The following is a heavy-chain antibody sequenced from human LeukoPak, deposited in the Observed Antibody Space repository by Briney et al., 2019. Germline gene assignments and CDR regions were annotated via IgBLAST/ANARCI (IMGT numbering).Heavy chain of an antibody. Sequence: GGSLRLSCAASGFTFSSYWMSWVRQAPGKGLEWVANIKQDGSEKYYVDSVKGRFTISRDNAKNSLYLQMNSLRAEDTAVYYCAGVDRPPYYDFWSGYGRVDYWGQGTLVTVSS. CDR3: AGVDRPPYYDFWSGYGRVDY. D-gene: IGHD3-3*01. CDR1: GFTFSSYW. V-gene: IGHV3-7*01. CDR2: IKQDGSEK. J-gene: IGHJ4*02.